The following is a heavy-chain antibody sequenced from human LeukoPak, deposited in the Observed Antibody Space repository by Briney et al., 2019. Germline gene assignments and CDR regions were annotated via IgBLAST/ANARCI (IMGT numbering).Heavy chain of an antibody. Sequence: ASVKVSCKASGYTFTSYGISWVRQAPGQGLEWMGWISAYNGNTNYAQKFQGRVTMTRDTSISTAYMELSRLRSDDTAVYYCASRLRWRDAFDIWGQGTMVTVSS. CDR2: ISAYNGNT. V-gene: IGHV1-18*01. D-gene: IGHD4-23*01. CDR1: GYTFTSYG. J-gene: IGHJ3*02. CDR3: ASRLRWRDAFDI.